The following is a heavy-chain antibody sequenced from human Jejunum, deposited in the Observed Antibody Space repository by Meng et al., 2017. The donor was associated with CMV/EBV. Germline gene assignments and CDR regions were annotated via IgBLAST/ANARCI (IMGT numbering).Heavy chain of an antibody. D-gene: IGHD2-2*01. CDR1: GFTFSSYS. CDR2: ISSSGTYI. Sequence: AASGFTFSSYSMNWIRQAPGKGLEWVSTISSSGTYIYYAELVKGRFTISRDDAKNSLYLQMDTLRAEDTAVYYCARNVGQLSLDHWGQGTLVTVSS. CDR3: ARNVGQLSLDH. V-gene: IGHV3-21*01. J-gene: IGHJ4*02.